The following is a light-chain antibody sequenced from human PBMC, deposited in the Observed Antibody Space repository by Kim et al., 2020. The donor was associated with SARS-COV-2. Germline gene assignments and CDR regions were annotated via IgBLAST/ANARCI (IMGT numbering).Light chain of an antibody. Sequence: ESVGDRVTFTCRASQGISKDLAWYQQKPGNAPKLLIFAASALQSGVPTRFSGSGSGTDFTLTISSLQPEDVATYYCQKYNGAPWTFGQGTKVDIK. CDR1: QGISKD. CDR3: QKYNGAPWT. J-gene: IGKJ1*01. V-gene: IGKV1-27*01. CDR2: AAS.